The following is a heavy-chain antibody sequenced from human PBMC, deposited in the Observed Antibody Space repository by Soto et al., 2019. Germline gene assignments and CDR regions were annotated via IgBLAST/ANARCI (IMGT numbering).Heavy chain of an antibody. J-gene: IGHJ1*01. V-gene: IGHV3-15*01. D-gene: IGHD3-9*01. CDR1: GFNLIHPW. CDR2: IKSKTDGGTA. CDR3: ATGIYYDILTGYHNVAY. Sequence: GWSLRLSCVACGFNLIHPWMTWVRQAAWKGLEWVGRIKSKTDGGTADYAAPVKGRATISRDDSKNTVYLQMNSLKTEDTAVYYCATGIYYDILTGYHNVAYWGQGDLLTVSS.